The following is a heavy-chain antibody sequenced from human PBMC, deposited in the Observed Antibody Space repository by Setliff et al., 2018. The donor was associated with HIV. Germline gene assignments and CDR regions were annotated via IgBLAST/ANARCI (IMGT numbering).Heavy chain of an antibody. CDR2: IYSSGST. J-gene: IGHJ5*02. Sequence: LSLTCTVSGGSISGHYWSWIRQPPGRGLEWIGYIYSSGSTNFNPPLQSRVTISVDTSKNQFSLKLSSVTAADTAVYYCARHSGVASPNWFDPWGQGTLGTVS. V-gene: IGHV4-4*09. CDR1: GGSISGHY. D-gene: IGHD3-10*01. CDR3: ARHSGVASPNWFDP.